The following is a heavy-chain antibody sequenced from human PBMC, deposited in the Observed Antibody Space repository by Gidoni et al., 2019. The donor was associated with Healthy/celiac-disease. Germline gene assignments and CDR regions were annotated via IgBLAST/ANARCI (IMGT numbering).Heavy chain of an antibody. V-gene: IGHV4-61*02. CDR2: IYTSGST. J-gene: IGHJ6*02. CDR1: GGSISSGSYY. CDR3: AREAIAARPDGDYYYGMDV. Sequence: QVQLQESGPGLVKPSQTLSLTCTVSGGSISSGSYYWSWIRQPAGKGLEWIGRIYTSGSTNYNPSLKSRVTISVDTSKNQFSLKLSSVTAADTAVYYCAREAIAARPDGDYYYGMDVWGQGTTVTVSS. D-gene: IGHD6-6*01.